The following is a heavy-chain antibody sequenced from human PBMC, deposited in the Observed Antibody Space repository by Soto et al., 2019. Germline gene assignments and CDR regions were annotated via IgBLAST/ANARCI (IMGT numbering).Heavy chain of an antibody. CDR1: GFTFSTYW. V-gene: IGHV3-7*01. CDR3: ARGPYRTAFIEH. J-gene: IGHJ1*01. D-gene: IGHD1-1*01. CDR2: IKQEGSEK. Sequence: DVQLVESGGGLVQPGESLRLSCAASGFTFSTYWMSWVRQAPGKGLEWVATIKQEGSEKYYVDSVKGRFTISRDNAENSLFLQMDSLRAEDMAIYFCARGPYRTAFIEHWGQGSLITVSS.